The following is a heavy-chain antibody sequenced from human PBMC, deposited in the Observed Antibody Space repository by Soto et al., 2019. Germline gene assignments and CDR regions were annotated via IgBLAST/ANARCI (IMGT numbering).Heavy chain of an antibody. CDR3: ARDIVSFFDY. D-gene: IGHD3-16*02. V-gene: IGHV3-48*03. CDR2: ISGSSATI. CDR1: GFAFSGYE. Sequence: SVGSLRLSCAASGFAFSGYEMNWVRQAPGKGLEWVSYISGSSATIYYADSVKGRFTISRDNAKNSLYLQMNSLRVEDTAVYYCARDIVSFFDYWGQGTLVTVSS. J-gene: IGHJ4*02.